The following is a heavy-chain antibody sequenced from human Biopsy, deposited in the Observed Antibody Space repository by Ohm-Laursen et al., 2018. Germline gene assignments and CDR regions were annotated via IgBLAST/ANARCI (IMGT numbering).Heavy chain of an antibody. V-gene: IGHV3-9*01. CDR2: ISWNSDSI. Sequence: SLRLSCAASGFSFDNHVMHWVRQTPGKGLEWVSGISWNSDSIGYADSVKGRFTISRDNAKNSLYLQMNSLRSEDTALYYCAKDRYPSSWHYYYGMDVWGQGTTVTVSS. J-gene: IGHJ6*02. CDR3: AKDRYPSSWHYYYGMDV. CDR1: GFSFDNHV. D-gene: IGHD6-13*01.